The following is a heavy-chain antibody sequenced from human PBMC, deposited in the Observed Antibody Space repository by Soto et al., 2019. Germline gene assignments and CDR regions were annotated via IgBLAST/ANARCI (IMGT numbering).Heavy chain of an antibody. D-gene: IGHD3-22*01. CDR3: AIGYYSKKFDF. V-gene: IGHV3-48*03. CDR1: GFSFSDYE. J-gene: IGHJ4*02. Sequence: PGGSLRLSCAASGFSFSDYEMNWVRQAPGKGLEWVSYSSRSGSTIEYADSVKGRFTTSRDYAKTSLYLQMNSLRVEDTAVYYCAIGYYSKKFDFWGQGTLVTVSS. CDR2: SSRSGSTI.